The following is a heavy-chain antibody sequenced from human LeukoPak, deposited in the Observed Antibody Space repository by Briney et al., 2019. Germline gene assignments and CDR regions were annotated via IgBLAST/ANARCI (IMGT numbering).Heavy chain of an antibody. CDR1: GYTFISYA. V-gene: IGHV1-3*03. CDR3: ARGGFSGYDLDYYFYYMDV. Sequence: ASVKVSCKASGYTFISYAMYWVRQAPGRRLEWMGWINTGNGNTKYSQEFQGRVTITRDTSASTAYMELSSLRSEDMAVYYCARGGFSGYDLDYYFYYMDVWVKGTTITVSS. D-gene: IGHD5-12*01. CDR2: INTGNGNT. J-gene: IGHJ6*03.